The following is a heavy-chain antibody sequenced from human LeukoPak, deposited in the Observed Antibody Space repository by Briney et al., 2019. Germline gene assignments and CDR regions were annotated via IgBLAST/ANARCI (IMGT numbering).Heavy chain of an antibody. CDR3: ARRPSGYFDY. J-gene: IGHJ4*02. D-gene: IGHD6-6*01. CDR2: INHRGTT. CDR1: GDSFSGYY. Sequence: TSETLSLTCAVYGDSFSGYYWSWIRQPPGKGLEWIAEINHRGTTHYNPSLKSRVNISADTSKNQFSLHLDSVTAADTAVYYCARRPSGYFDYWGQGTLVTVSS. V-gene: IGHV4-34*01.